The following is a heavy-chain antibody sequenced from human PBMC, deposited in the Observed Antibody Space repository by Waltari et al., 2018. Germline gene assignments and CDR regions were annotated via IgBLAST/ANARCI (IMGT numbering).Heavy chain of an antibody. CDR1: GYSFTASD. D-gene: IGHD7-27*01. V-gene: IGHV1-2*06. Sequence: QVQMVQSGAELKMPGASAKVTCKASGYSFTASDLHWVRQAPGQGIEWMGRINPNSGATTYAQMFQGRVTMTRDTSISTAYMEVTGLRSDDTAVYYCARVLSTVQLGIFAYWGQGTVVTVSS. J-gene: IGHJ4*02. CDR3: ARVLSTVQLGIFAY. CDR2: INPNSGAT.